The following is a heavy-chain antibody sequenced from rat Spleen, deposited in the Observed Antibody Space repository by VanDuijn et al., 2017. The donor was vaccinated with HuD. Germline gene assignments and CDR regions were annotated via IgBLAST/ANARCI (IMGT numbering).Heavy chain of an antibody. V-gene: IGHV2-13*01. CDR3: ARWKYTTDWFAY. Sequence: QVQLKESGPGLVQPSQTLSLTCTVSGFSLTSYGVSWVRQPPGKGLEWMGVIWGNGNANYNSALKSRLSISRDTSKSQVLLTMNSLQTEDTAMYFCARWKYTTDWFAYWGQGTLVTVSS. D-gene: IGHD1-6*01. CDR1: GFSLTSYG. J-gene: IGHJ3*01. CDR2: IWGNGNA.